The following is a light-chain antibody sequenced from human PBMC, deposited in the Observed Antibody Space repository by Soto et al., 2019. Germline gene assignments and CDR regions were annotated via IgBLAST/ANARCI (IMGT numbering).Light chain of an antibody. Sequence: EIVLTQSPGTLSLSQGERATLSCRASQSVSSSYLAWYQQKPGQAPGLLIYGASSRATGIPDRFSGSGSGTDFTLTISRLEPEDFAVYSCQQYDSSPLTFGGGTKVEIK. J-gene: IGKJ4*01. CDR2: GAS. V-gene: IGKV3-20*01. CDR3: QQYDSSPLT. CDR1: QSVSSSY.